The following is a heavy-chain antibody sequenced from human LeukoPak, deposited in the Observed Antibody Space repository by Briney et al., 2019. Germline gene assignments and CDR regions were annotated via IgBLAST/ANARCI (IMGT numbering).Heavy chain of an antibody. V-gene: IGHV3-9*01. D-gene: IGHD5-18*01. CDR3: ARDTIHLWFFDY. J-gene: IGHJ4*02. Sequence: GGSLRLSCAASGFTFDDYAMHWVRHAPGKGLEWVSGISWNSGSIGYADSVKGRFTISRDNAKNSLYLQMNSLRAEDTALYYCARDTIHLWFFDYWGQGTLVTVSS. CDR1: GFTFDDYA. CDR2: ISWNSGSI.